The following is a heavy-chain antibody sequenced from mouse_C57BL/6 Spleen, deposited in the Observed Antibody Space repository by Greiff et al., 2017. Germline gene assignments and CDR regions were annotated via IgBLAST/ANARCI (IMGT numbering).Heavy chain of an antibody. CDR3: ARRDYYGLFDY. CDR2: IDPSDSYT. D-gene: IGHD1-2*01. CDR1: GYTFTSYW. Sequence: QVQLQQPGAELVMPGASVKLSCKASGYTFTSYWMHWVKQRPGQGLEWIGEIDPSDSYTNYNQKVKGKSTLTVDISSSTAYMQLSSLTSEDSAVYYCARRDYYGLFDYWGQGTTLTVAS. J-gene: IGHJ2*01. V-gene: IGHV1-69*01.